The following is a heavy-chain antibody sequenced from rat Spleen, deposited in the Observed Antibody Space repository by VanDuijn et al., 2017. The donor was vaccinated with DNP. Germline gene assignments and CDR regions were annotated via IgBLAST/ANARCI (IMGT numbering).Heavy chain of an antibody. CDR3: ARHVLPLRVWDY. J-gene: IGHJ2*01. CDR1: GFTFSDYY. CDR2: ISSDGGSN. V-gene: IGHV5-22*01. Sequence: EVHLVESGGGLVQPGRSLKLSCAASGFTFSDYYMAWVRQAPTKGLEWVAYISSDGGSNYHGDSVKGRFTISRDIVKNILYLQMNSLRSEDMATYYCARHVLPLRVWDYWGQGVMVTVSS. D-gene: IGHD1-4*01.